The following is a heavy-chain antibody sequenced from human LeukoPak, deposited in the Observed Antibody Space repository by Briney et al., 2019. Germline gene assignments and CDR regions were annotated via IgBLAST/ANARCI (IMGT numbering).Heavy chain of an antibody. CDR1: GFTFSSYA. D-gene: IGHD1-26*01. CDR2: ISYDGSNK. J-gene: IGHJ4*02. CDR3: ARGDGLGTTNGGYYFAY. Sequence: GGSLRLSCAASGFTFSSYAMHWVRQAPGKGLEWVAVISYDGSNKYYADSVKGRFTISRDNSKNTLYLQMNSLRAEDTAVYYCARGDGLGTTNGGYYFAYWGQGSLVTVSS. V-gene: IGHV3-30-3*01.